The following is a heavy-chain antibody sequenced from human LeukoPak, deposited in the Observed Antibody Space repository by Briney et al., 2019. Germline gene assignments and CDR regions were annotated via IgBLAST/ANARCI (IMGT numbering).Heavy chain of an antibody. CDR1: GYTFTGYY. CDR2: INPNSGGT. J-gene: IGHJ6*02. Sequence: GASVKVSCKASGYTFTGYYMHWVRQAPGQGLEWMGWINPNSGGTNYAQKFQGRVTMTAETSTSTAYMELRSLRSDDTAVYYCARYGSGWSGDYYYGMDVWGQGTTVIVSS. V-gene: IGHV1-2*02. CDR3: ARYGSGWSGDYYYGMDV. D-gene: IGHD6-19*01.